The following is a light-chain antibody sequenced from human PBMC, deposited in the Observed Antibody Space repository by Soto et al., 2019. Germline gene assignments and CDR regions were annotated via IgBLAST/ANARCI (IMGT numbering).Light chain of an antibody. V-gene: IGKV3-20*01. CDR2: GAS. CDR1: QSVSSIY. CDR3: QQYGSSPWT. Sequence: XVLTQSPGTLSLSPGGRATLACSASQSVSSIYLYWYQQKTGQATRLIIYGASSRATGIPDRLSGSGSGKDFTITISRLEPEDFAVYYSQQYGSSPWTFGQVTKV. J-gene: IGKJ1*01.